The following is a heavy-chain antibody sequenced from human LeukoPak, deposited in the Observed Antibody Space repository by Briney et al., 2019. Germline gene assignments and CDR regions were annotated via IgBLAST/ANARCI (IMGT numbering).Heavy chain of an antibody. V-gene: IGHV3-30*04. J-gene: IGHJ4*02. CDR1: GFTFSSYA. CDR3: ASENGVAAAQFDY. Sequence: GRSLRLSCAASGFTFSSYAMHWVRQAPGKGLEWVAVISYDGSNKYYADSVKGRFTISRDNSKNTPYLQMNSLRAEDTAVYYCASENGVAAAQFDYWGQGTLVTVSS. CDR2: ISYDGSNK. D-gene: IGHD6-13*01.